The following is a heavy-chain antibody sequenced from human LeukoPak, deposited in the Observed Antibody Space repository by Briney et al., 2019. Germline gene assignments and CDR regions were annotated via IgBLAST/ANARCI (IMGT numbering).Heavy chain of an antibody. V-gene: IGHV3-23*01. CDR1: GFTFSSHG. CDR2: ISPSGDIL. J-gene: IGHJ6*04. CDR3: ARDGVTRRYNTYYYMDV. D-gene: IGHD3-10*01. Sequence: GGSLRLSCAASGFTFSSHGMNWVRQAPGKGLEWVSGISPSGDILYYADSVKGQFTISRDYSKPTLYLQMNSLRREDPAVYYCARDGVTRRYNTYYYMDVWGRGTTVTISS.